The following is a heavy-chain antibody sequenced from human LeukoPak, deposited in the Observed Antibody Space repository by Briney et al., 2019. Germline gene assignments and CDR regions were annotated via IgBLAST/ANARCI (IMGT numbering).Heavy chain of an antibody. J-gene: IGHJ4*02. CDR1: GFTFSSYA. V-gene: IGHV3-30-3*01. CDR2: ISYDGSNK. D-gene: IGHD1/OR15-1a*01. Sequence: GGSLRLSCAASGFTFSSYAMHWVRQAPGKGLEWVAVISYDGSNKYYADSVKGRFTISRDNSKNTLYLQMNSLRAEDTAVYYCAREYWNNYFDYWGQGTLVTVSS. CDR3: AREYWNNYFDY.